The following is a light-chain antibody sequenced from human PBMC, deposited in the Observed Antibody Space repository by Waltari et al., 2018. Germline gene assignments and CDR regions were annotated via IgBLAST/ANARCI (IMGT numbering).Light chain of an antibody. J-gene: IGLJ1*01. V-gene: IGLV3-10*01. Sequence: SYELTQPHSVSVSPGQTARITCSGDALPNKYANWYQQRSGQAPVLVIYEDTKRHSGIPERFSGSISGTLATLTISGAQVDDEADYYCYSTDSSAYVFGTGTKVTVL. CDR1: ALPNKY. CDR2: EDT. CDR3: YSTDSSAYV.